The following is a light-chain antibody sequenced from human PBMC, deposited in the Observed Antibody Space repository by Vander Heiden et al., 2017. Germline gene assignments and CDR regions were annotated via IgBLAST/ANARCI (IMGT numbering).Light chain of an antibody. CDR2: RNN. J-gene: IGLJ1*01. V-gene: IGLV1-47*01. Sequence: QSVLPQPPPASGTPGQRVTISCSGVSSNIGSNYVCWYQQLPGTAPKLLIYRNNQRPSGVPDRFSGSKSGTSASLAISGLRSDDEADYYCAAWDDTLRGPVFGTGTKVTVL. CDR3: AAWDDTLRGPV. CDR1: SSNIGSNY.